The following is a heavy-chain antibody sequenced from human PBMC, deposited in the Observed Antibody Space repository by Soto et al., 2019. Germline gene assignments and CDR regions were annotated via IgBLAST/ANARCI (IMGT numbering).Heavy chain of an antibody. D-gene: IGHD1-1*01. J-gene: IGHJ6*02. V-gene: IGHV3-23*04. CDR3: AGALENPYFYYGLNV. CDR2: ISGSGGTT. Sequence: EVQLVESGGNMVQPGGSLRLSCAASGFSFRSYGMSWVRQAPGKGLEWVSGISGSGGTTYYADSVKGRFTISRDTSKNTLYLQMNSLRVEDTATYYCAGALENPYFYYGLNVWGQGTTVTVSS. CDR1: GFSFRSYG.